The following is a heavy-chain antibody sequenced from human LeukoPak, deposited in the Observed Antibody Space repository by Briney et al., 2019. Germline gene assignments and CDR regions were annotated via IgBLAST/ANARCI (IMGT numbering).Heavy chain of an antibody. D-gene: IGHD3-22*01. J-gene: IGHJ6*02. V-gene: IGHV1-2*06. CDR2: ISADGGRA. CDR3: ARERGYYDRSGYYFGQYALDV. Sequence: ASVKVSCKASGYVFTGYYIHWVRQAPGQGLEWMGRISADGGRANYAQKFQGRVTMTRDMSLNTAYMELSRLTSDDTAVYYCARERGYYDRSGYYFGQYALDVWGQGTTVTVSS. CDR1: GYVFTGYY.